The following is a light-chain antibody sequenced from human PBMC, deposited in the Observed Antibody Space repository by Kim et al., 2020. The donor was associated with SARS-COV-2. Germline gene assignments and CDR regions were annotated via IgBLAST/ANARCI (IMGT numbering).Light chain of an antibody. CDR1: QVVRSSY. CDR2: GAS. Sequence: SPGEKATLSGRASQVVRSSYLAWYQQNPGQAPRLLIYGASSRATGIPDRFSGSGSGTDFTLTISRLEPEDFAVYYCQQYGNSPETFGQGTKVDIK. V-gene: IGKV3-20*01. J-gene: IGKJ1*01. CDR3: QQYGNSPET.